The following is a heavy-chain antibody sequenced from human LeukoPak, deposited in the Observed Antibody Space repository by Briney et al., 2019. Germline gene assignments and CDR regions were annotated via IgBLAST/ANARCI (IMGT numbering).Heavy chain of an antibody. D-gene: IGHD3-3*01. J-gene: IGHJ6*02. Sequence: GGSLRLSCAASGFTFSSYSMNWVRQAPGKGLEWVSYISSSSSTIYYADSVKGRFTISRDNSKNTLYLQMNSLRAEDTAVYYCAKDGYDFWSGYWLKFDYYYGMDVWGQGTTVTVSS. CDR2: ISSSSSTI. CDR3: AKDGYDFWSGYWLKFDYYYGMDV. V-gene: IGHV3-48*01. CDR1: GFTFSSYS.